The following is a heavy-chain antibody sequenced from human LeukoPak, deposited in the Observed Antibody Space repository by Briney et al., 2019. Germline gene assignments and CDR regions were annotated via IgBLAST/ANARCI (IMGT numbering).Heavy chain of an antibody. CDR1: GFTFEDYA. CDR3: AKDSSSVVPAAMSAFDI. J-gene: IGHJ3*02. D-gene: IGHD2-2*01. Sequence: GRSLRLSCAASGFTFEDYAIHWVRQAPGKGLEWVSGISWNSGSIVYADSVKGRFTISRDNAKNSLYLQMNSLRAEDTALYYCAKDSSSVVPAAMSAFDIWGQGTMDTVSS. CDR2: ISWNSGSI. V-gene: IGHV3-9*01.